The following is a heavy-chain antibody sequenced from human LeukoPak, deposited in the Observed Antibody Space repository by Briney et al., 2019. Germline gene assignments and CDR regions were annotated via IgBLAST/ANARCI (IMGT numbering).Heavy chain of an antibody. CDR2: IIPSDGFT. D-gene: IGHD4-11*01. CDR3: ARDVADSTVTSPNNWFDP. J-gene: IGHJ5*02. Sequence: ASVKVSCKASGYTFSSYYVHWVRQAPGQGLEWMGMIIPSDGFTSYAQKFQGRVTMTRDMSTSTVYMELSSLRSDDTAVYYCARDVADSTVTSPNNWFDPWGQGTLVTVSS. CDR1: GYTFSSYY. V-gene: IGHV1-46*01.